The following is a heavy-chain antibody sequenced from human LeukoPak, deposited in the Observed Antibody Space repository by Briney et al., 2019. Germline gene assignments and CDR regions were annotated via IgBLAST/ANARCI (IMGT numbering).Heavy chain of an antibody. V-gene: IGHV4-39*01. D-gene: IGHD3-22*01. CDR2: IYYSGST. J-gene: IGHJ3*02. Sequence: SETLSLTCTVSGGSISSGSYYWGWIRQPPGKGLEWIGSIYYSGSTYYNPSLKSRVTISVDTSKNQFSLKLCSVTAADTAVYYCAGPNYYDSSGYAFDIWGQGTMVTVSS. CDR1: GGSISSGSYY. CDR3: AGPNYYDSSGYAFDI.